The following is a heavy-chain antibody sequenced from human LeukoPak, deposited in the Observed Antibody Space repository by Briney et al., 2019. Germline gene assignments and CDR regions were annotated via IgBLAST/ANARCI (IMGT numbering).Heavy chain of an antibody. CDR3: ARGDYYDGGGRNWFDP. V-gene: IGHV4-59*12. D-gene: IGHD3-16*01. Sequence: SETLSLTCTVSGGSISSYYWSWIRQPPGKGLEWIGYIYYSGSTNYNPSLKSRVTMSVDTSRNQFTLRLTSVTAADTAVYYCARGDYYDGGGRNWFDPWGQGTLVTVSS. CDR2: IYYSGST. J-gene: IGHJ5*02. CDR1: GGSISSYY.